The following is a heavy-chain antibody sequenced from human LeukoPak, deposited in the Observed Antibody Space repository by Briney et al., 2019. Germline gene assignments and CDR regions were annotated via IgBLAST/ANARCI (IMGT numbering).Heavy chain of an antibody. J-gene: IGHJ4*02. V-gene: IGHV4-39*01. D-gene: IGHD2-2*01. CDR3: RIIYCKATNCYAKGDY. Sequence: ASETLSLTCTVSGGSVNSSSYYWGWIRQPPGKGLGWIGSIYYSGSTYYNPSLKSRLTISVDTSNNQFSLNLSSVTAADTAVYYCRIIYCKATNCYAKGDYWSQGTLVTISS. CDR1: GGSVNSSSYY. CDR2: IYYSGST.